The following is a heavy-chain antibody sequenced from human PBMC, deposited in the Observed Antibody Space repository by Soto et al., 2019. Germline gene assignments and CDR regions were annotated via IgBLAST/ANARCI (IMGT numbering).Heavy chain of an antibody. CDR2: TYYRSKWYY. CDR3: ARKVGFDY. CDR1: GDSVSNNGFA. Sequence: SQTLSLTCAISGDSVSNNGFAWNWIRQSPSRGLEWLGRTYYRSKWYYDYALPVRSRITINPDTSKNQVSLQLNSVTPEDTAVYYCARKVGFDYWGQGTLVTVSS. D-gene: IGHD1-26*01. J-gene: IGHJ4*02. V-gene: IGHV6-1*01.